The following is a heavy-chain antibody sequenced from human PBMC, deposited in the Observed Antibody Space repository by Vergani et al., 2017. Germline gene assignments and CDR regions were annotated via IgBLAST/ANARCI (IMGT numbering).Heavy chain of an antibody. V-gene: IGHV1-46*01. D-gene: IGHD5-24*01. CDR2: INPSGGST. J-gene: IGHJ4*02. CDR3: ARDTFGGDGYNYEWNPDYYFDY. CDR1: GYTFTSYY. Sequence: QVQLVQSGAEVKKPGASVKVSCKASGYTFTSYYMHWVRQAPGQGLEWMGIINPSGGSTSYAQKFQGRVTMTRDTSTSTVYMELSSLRSEDTAVDYCARDTFGGDGYNYEWNPDYYFDYWGQGTLVTVSS.